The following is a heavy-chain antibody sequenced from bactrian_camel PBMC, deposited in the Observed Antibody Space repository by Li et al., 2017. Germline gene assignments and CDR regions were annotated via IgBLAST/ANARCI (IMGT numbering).Heavy chain of an antibody. CDR2: LYVHTEIK. CDR3: AATTRYGDSWDSPSRYDY. CDR1: GAPASTYC. D-gene: IGHD6*01. J-gene: IGHJ4*01. V-gene: IGHV3S6*01. Sequence: VQLVESGGGSVQAGGSLRLSCTASGAPASTYCMAWFRQTPGQEREGVAGLYVHTEIKLYAESVKGRFTISRDNAKNTLNLQMNSLRPEDTAMYYCAATTRYGDSWDSPSRYDYWGQGTQVTVS.